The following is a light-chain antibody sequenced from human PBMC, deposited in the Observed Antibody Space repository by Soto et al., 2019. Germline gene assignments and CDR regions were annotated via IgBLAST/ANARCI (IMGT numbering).Light chain of an antibody. CDR3: QQYNNWPPTCT. J-gene: IGKJ1*01. CDR1: QSVSSN. CDR2: GAS. Sequence: EIVMTQSPATLSVSPGERATLSCRASQSVSSNLAWYQQKPGQAPRLLIYGASTRATGIPARFSGSGSGTEFTLTISSLKSEDFAVYYCQQYNNWPPTCTFGQGTKVEIK. V-gene: IGKV3-15*01.